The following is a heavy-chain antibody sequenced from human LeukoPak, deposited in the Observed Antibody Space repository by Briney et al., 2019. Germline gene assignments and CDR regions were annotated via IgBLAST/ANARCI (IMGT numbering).Heavy chain of an antibody. J-gene: IGHJ4*02. CDR1: GFTFSSYG. CDR2: IWYDGSNK. V-gene: IGHV3-30*02. CDR3: AKDPYGSGSYLYYFDY. Sequence: GGSLRLSCAASGFTFSSYGMHWVRQAPGKGLEWVAVIWYDGSNKYYADSVKGRFTISRDNSKNTLYLQMNSLRAEDTAVYYCAKDPYGSGSYLYYFDYWGQGTLVTVSS. D-gene: IGHD3-10*01.